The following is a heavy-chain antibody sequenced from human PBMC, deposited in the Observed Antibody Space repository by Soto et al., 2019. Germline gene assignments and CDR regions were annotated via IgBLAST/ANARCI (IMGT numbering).Heavy chain of an antibody. CDR3: ARAEGDYYYGMDV. V-gene: IGHV5-51*01. Sequence: GESLKISCKGSGYTFTNYWIGWVRQMPGKGLEWMGIIYPGDSDTRYSPSFQGQVTISADKSISTAYLQWSSLKASDTAMYYCARAEGDYYYGMDVWGQGTTVTVSS. J-gene: IGHJ6*02. CDR1: GYTFTNYW. CDR2: IYPGDSDT.